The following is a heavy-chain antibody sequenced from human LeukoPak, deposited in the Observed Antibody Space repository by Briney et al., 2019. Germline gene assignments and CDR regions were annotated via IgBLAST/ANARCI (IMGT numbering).Heavy chain of an antibody. CDR1: GFTFDDYA. CDR2: ISWDGGST. Sequence: PGGSLRLSCAASGFTFDDYAMHWVRQAPGKGLEWVSLISWDGGSTYYADSVKGRFTISRDNSKNSLYLQMNSLRAEDTALYYCAKGHGGTTYYYYYYMDVWGKGTTVTVSS. D-gene: IGHD4-23*01. J-gene: IGHJ6*03. V-gene: IGHV3-43D*03. CDR3: AKGHGGTTYYYYYYMDV.